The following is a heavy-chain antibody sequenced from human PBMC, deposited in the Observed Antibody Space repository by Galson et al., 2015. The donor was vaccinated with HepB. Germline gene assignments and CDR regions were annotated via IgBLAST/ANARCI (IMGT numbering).Heavy chain of an antibody. D-gene: IGHD6-6*01. CDR2: ISYDGGNK. J-gene: IGHJ3*02. Sequence: SLRLPCTASGFTFSSYAIHWVRQAPGKGLEWVAVISYDGGNKYYADSVKGRFTISRDNSKNTLYLQMNSLRAEDTAVYYCARERSSSSDIWGQGTMVTVSS. CDR3: ARERSSSSDI. V-gene: IGHV3-30-3*01. CDR1: GFTFSSYA.